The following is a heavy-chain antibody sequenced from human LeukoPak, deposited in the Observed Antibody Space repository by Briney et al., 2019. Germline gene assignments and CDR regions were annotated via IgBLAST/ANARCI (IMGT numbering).Heavy chain of an antibody. Sequence: GGSLRLSCAASGFTVSSNYMSWIRQAPGKGLEWVSVIYSDGNTKYADSVKGRFTISRDNSKNMVYLRMDSLRAEDTAVYYCAQPHDYGGSWGQGTLVTVSS. CDR1: GFTVSSNY. J-gene: IGHJ4*02. V-gene: IGHV3-53*01. CDR2: IYSDGNT. D-gene: IGHD4-23*01. CDR3: AQPHDYGGS.